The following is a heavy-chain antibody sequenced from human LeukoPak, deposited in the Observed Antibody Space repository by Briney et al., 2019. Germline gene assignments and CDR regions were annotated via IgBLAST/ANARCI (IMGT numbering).Heavy chain of an antibody. CDR1: GYTFTGYY. CDR2: INPNSGGT. Sequence: GASVKVSCKASGYTFTGYYMHWVRQAPGQGLEWMGWINPNSGGTNYAQKFQGRVTMTRDTSISTAYMELSRLRSDDTAVYYCASEPYCSSTSCYPGEVDYWGQGTLVTVSS. V-gene: IGHV1-2*02. D-gene: IGHD2-2*01. J-gene: IGHJ4*02. CDR3: ASEPYCSSTSCYPGEVDY.